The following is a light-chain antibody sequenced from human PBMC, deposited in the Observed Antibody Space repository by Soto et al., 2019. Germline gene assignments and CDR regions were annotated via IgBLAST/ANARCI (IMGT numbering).Light chain of an antibody. J-gene: IGKJ5*01. V-gene: IGKV3-15*01. CDR1: QSVSGN. Sequence: EIVMTQSPVTLSVSPGERATLSCRASQSVSGNLAWYQQKPGQAPSLLIYGASNRATGLPARFSGSGSGTEFTLTISSLQSEDFAVYYCQQYNDWPTITFGQGTRLEIK. CDR2: GAS. CDR3: QQYNDWPTIT.